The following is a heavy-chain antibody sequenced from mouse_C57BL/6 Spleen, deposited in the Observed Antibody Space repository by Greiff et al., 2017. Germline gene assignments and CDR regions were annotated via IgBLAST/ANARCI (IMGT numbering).Heavy chain of an antibody. J-gene: IGHJ2*01. V-gene: IGHV1-64*01. Sequence: VQLQQPGAELVKPGASVTLSCKASGYTFTSYWMHWVKQRPGQGLEWIGMIHPHSGSTNYNASFKSKATLTEDKSSSTAYMQLSSLTSEDSAVYYCARYGVDYGYYEDYWGQGTTLTVSS. CDR2: IHPHSGST. CDR3: ARYGVDYGYYEDY. D-gene: IGHD2-3*01. CDR1: GYTFTSYW.